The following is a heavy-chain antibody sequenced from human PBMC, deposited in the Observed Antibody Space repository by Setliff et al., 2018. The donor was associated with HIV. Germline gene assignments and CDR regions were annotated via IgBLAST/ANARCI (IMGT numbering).Heavy chain of an antibody. Sequence: GGSLRLSCEASGFSLSYYRMNWVRQAPGKGLEWVANIEQDGSEKYYVDSVKGRFTIYRDNTKNSLYPQMDSQRAEDTAVYYCARVVDTSGGYWGSFYRYMDVWGKGTTVTVSS. V-gene: IGHV3-7*03. CDR3: ARVVDTSGGYWGSFYRYMDV. CDR2: IEQDGSEK. J-gene: IGHJ6*03. CDR1: GFSLSYYR. D-gene: IGHD3-10*01.